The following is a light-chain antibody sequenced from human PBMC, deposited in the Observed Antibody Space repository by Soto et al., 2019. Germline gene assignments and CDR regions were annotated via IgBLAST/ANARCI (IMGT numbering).Light chain of an antibody. V-gene: IGKV3-15*01. Sequence: EVVMRQSPANLSVSPGEGATLSCRASQGIGDTLAWYQQKPGQAPRLLIYAASNRATGVPAGFSGSWSGTDFTLTISSLQSEDFTVYYCQQYNKWPLTFGQGTKVDIK. CDR1: QGIGDT. CDR3: QQYNKWPLT. CDR2: AAS. J-gene: IGKJ1*01.